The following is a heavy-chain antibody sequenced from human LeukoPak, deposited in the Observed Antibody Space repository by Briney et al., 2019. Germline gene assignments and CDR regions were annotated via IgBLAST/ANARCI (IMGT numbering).Heavy chain of an antibody. CDR1: GVTFSRYK. Sequence: PGGALRLSCAASGVTFSRYKMNWVRQAPGKGVEWVSYFCTDSYSFYYAYSVNVRFTISRDNANNSLYLQMNRLRDEDTAVYYRAIDALDLPLDAFDIWGQGTMVTVSS. CDR2: FCTDSYSF. D-gene: IGHD2-2*03. V-gene: IGHV3-48*02. CDR3: AIDALDLPLDAFDI. J-gene: IGHJ3*02.